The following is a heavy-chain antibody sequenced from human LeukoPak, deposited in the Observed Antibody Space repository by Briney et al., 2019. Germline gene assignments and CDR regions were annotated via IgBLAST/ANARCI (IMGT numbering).Heavy chain of an antibody. Sequence: GGSLRLSCAASGFSFGSYAMSWVRQAPGKGLQWVSAITGSGGSTYYADSVKGRFTISRDNSKNTLLQMNSLRAEDTAVYYCAKDRPPYGSGSYYGIYGMDVWGQGTTVTVSS. CDR1: GFSFGSYA. V-gene: IGHV3-23*01. CDR2: ITGSGGST. D-gene: IGHD3-10*01. J-gene: IGHJ6*02. CDR3: AKDRPPYGSGSYYGIYGMDV.